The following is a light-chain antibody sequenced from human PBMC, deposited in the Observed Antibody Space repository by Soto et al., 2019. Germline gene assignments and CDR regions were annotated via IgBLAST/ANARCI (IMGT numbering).Light chain of an antibody. V-gene: IGKV1-39*01. CDR2: AAF. CDR3: QQSYSTRLT. CDR1: QSISSY. Sequence: DIQMTQSPSSLSASVGDRVTITCRASQSISSYLTWYQQKPGKAPQLLIYAAFSLQSGVPSRFRGSGSGTDFTLTISSLQPKDFATYYCQQSYSTRLTFGGGTKVEIK. J-gene: IGKJ4*01.